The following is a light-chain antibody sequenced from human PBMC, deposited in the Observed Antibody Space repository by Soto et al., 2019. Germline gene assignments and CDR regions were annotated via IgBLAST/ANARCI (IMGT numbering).Light chain of an antibody. CDR3: QQTNYFPWT. V-gene: IGKV1-12*02. CDR2: GAS. CDR1: QGINNW. Sequence: DIQMTQSPSSVSASVGDRVTITCRASQGINNWLAWYQQKPGKAPKVLISGASILQSGVPSRFRGSASGTDFSLTISSLQPEDSATYDCQQTNYFPWTFGQGTKVEVK. J-gene: IGKJ1*01.